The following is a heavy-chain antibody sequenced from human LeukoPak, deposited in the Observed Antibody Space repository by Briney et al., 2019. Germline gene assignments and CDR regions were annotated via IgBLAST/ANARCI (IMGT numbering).Heavy chain of an antibody. CDR2: IYSGGST. CDR3: AAVTTWYYFDY. D-gene: IGHD4-17*01. Sequence: GGSLRLSCAASGFTVSSNYMSWVRQAPGKGLEWVSVIYSGGSTYYADSVKGRFTISRDNSKNTLYLQMNSLRAEDTAVYYCAAVTTWYYFDYWGQGTLVTVSS. V-gene: IGHV3-53*01. J-gene: IGHJ4*02. CDR1: GFTVSSNY.